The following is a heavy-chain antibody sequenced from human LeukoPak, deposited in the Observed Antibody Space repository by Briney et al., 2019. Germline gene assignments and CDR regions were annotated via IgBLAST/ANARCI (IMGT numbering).Heavy chain of an antibody. CDR3: AALDGSSGYYYGRVGAFDI. V-gene: IGHV4-59*01. CDR1: GGSISSYY. CDR2: IYYSGST. Sequence: SETLSLTCTVSGGSISSYYWSWIRQPPGKGLEWIGYIYYSGSTNYNPSLKSRVTISVDTSKNQFSLKLSSATAADTAVYYCAALDGSSGYYYGRVGAFDIWGQGTMVTVSS. D-gene: IGHD3-22*01. J-gene: IGHJ3*02.